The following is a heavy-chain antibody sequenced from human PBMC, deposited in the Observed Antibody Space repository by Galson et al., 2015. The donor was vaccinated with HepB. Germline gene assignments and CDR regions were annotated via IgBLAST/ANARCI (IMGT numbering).Heavy chain of an antibody. V-gene: IGHV4-34*01. D-gene: IGHD2-15*01. CDR2: VLHSGST. CDR3: ARGGGHCDSANCHPFDC. J-gene: IGHJ4*02. Sequence: ETLSLTCAVYGGSLSGYSWNRIRQSPGKGLQWIGEVLHSGSTNYSASLKSRVVISVDTSKKQFSLSLHSVTAADTAVYYCARGGGHCDSANCHPFDCWGQGTLVSVSS. CDR1: GGSLSGYS.